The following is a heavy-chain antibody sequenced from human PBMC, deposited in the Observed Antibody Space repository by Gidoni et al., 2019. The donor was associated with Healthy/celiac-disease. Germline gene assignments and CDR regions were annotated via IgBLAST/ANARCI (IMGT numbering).Heavy chain of an antibody. CDR1: SYA. CDR2: ISYDGSNK. Sequence: SYAMHWVRQAPGKGLEWVAVISYDGSNKYYADSVKGRFTISRDNSKNTLYLQMNSLRAEDTAVYYCARPTYLFYGSEVTLDVWGQGTTVTVSS. V-gene: IGHV3-30-3*01. CDR3: ARPTYLFYGSEVTLDV. J-gene: IGHJ6*02. D-gene: IGHD3-10*01.